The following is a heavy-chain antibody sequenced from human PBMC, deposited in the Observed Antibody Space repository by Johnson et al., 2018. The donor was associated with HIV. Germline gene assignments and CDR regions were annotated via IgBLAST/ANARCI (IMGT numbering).Heavy chain of an antibody. CDR1: GFSFSDSA. D-gene: IGHD6-13*01. J-gene: IGHJ3*02. V-gene: IGHV3-30*03. Sequence: QVLLVESVGGVVQPGRSLRLSCAASGFSFSDSAMHWVRQAPGKGLEWMAVISSAGTDKYYADSVKGRFTISRDNSKNTLYLQMNSLRTEDTTIYYCARVGQQGSAFDIWGRGTMVTVSS. CDR2: ISSAGTDK. CDR3: ARVGQQGSAFDI.